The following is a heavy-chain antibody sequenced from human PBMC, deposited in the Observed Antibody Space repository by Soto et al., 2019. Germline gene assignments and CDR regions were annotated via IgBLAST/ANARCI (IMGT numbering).Heavy chain of an antibody. V-gene: IGHV4-59*01. CDR2: IYYSGST. Sequence: PSETLSLTCTVSGGSISSYYWSWIRQPPGKGLEWIGYIYYSGSTNYNPSLKSRVTISVDTSKNQFSLKLSSVTAADTAVYYCAKGYCSGGSCYGFDYWGQGTLVTVSS. CDR1: GGSISSYY. J-gene: IGHJ4*02. CDR3: AKGYCSGGSCYGFDY. D-gene: IGHD2-15*01.